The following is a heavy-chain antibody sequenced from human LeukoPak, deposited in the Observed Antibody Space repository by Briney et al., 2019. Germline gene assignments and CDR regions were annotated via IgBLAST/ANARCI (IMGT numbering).Heavy chain of an antibody. CDR1: GYTFTSYD. V-gene: IGHV1-8*01. J-gene: IGHJ6*03. D-gene: IGHD6-13*01. Sequence: ASVKVSCKASGYTFTSYDINWVRQATGQGLEWMGWMNPNSGNTGYAQKFQGRVTMTRNTSISTAYMELSSLRSEDTAVYYCARVQSSSWFYYYYYYMDVWGKGTTVTIS. CDR3: ARVQSSSWFYYYYYYMDV. CDR2: MNPNSGNT.